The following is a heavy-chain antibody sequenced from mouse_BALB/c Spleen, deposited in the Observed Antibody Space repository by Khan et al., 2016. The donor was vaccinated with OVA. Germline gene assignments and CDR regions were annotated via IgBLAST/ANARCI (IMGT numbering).Heavy chain of an antibody. Sequence: EXQLQQSGPELMKPGASVKISCKASGYSFTSYYIHWVIQSHGKSLEWIGYIDPFSGDTTYNQKFKGRATLTVDKSSSTAYIHLSNLTSADSAVYYCTRHGYVAWFTYWGQGTLVTVSA. D-gene: IGHD2-2*01. V-gene: IGHV1S135*01. CDR1: GYSFTSYY. CDR3: TRHGYVAWFTY. J-gene: IGHJ3*01. CDR2: IDPFSGDT.